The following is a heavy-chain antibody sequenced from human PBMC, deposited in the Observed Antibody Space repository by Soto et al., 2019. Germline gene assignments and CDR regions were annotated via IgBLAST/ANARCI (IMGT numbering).Heavy chain of an antibody. CDR1: GGSFSGYY. D-gene: IGHD3-3*01. V-gene: IGHV4-34*01. J-gene: IGHJ4*01. CDR3: ARISPTKYYDFWSCYPTPYYLDY. CDR2: INHSGST. Sequence: SETLSLTCAVYGGSFSGYYWSWIRQPPGKGLEWIGEINHSGSTNYNPSLKSRVTISVDTSKNQFSLKLSSVTAADTAVYYCARISPTKYYDFWSCYPTPYYLDYWGQGTLVTVSS.